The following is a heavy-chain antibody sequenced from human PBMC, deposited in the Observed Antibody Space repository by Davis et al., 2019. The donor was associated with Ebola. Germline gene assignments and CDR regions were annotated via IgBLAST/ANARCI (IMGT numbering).Heavy chain of an antibody. J-gene: IGHJ4*02. CDR1: AYTFTSYD. D-gene: IGHD3-22*01. CDR2: IIPIFGTA. CDR3: ARGRGHYESSGGDF. Sequence: SVKVSCKASAYTFTSYDINWVRQAPGQGLEWMGGIIPIFGTANYAQKFQGRVTMTRDTSTRTVYMELSSLRSEDTAVYYCARGRGHYESSGGDFWGQGTLVTVSS. V-gene: IGHV1-69*05.